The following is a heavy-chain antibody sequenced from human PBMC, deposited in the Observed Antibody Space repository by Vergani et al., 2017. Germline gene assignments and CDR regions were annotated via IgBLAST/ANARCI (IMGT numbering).Heavy chain of an antibody. J-gene: IGHJ4*02. CDR2: INPSGGST. CDR1: GYTFTSYY. D-gene: IGHD3-16*02. Sequence: QVQLVQSGAEVKKPGASVKVSCKASGYTFTSYYMHWVRQAPGQGLEWMGIINPSGGSTSYAKKFQGRVTMTTDTSTNRVYMELRSLRPEDTAVYYCAKEEGGAIRFDYWGQGNLVTVSS. V-gene: IGHV1-46*01. CDR3: AKEEGGAIRFDY.